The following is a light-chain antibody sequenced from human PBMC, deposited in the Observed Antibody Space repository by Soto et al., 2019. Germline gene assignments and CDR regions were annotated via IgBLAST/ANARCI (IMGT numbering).Light chain of an antibody. CDR1: QSVSSY. CDR2: DAS. V-gene: IGKV3-11*01. Sequence: EIVLTQSPATLSLSPGERATLSCRASQSVSSYLAWYQQKPGQAPRLLIYDASNRATGIPARFSGSGSGTDVTLTIRSLETEDFAVYYCQQRSNWPTFGQGTKVEIK. CDR3: QQRSNWPT. J-gene: IGKJ1*01.